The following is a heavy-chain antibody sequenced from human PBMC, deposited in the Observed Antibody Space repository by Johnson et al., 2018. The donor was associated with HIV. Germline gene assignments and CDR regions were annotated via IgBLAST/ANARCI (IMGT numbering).Heavy chain of an antibody. V-gene: IGHV3-23*04. CDR2: ISGTGGST. Sequence: MLLVESGGGLVQPGRSLRLSCAASGFTFDDYAMHWVRQAPGKGLEWVSAISGTGGSTYYADSVKGRFTISRDNSKNTLYLQMNSLRAEVTAVYYCATYYYDSSGYSYAFDIWGQGTMVTVSS. CDR3: ATYYYDSSGYSYAFDI. J-gene: IGHJ3*02. CDR1: GFTFDDYA. D-gene: IGHD3-22*01.